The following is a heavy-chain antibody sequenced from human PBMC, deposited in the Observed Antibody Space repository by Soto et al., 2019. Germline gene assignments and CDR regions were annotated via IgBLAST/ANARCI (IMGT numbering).Heavy chain of an antibody. CDR2: IYYSGST. CDR3: ARGPPYYFDY. Sequence: PSETLSLTCTVSGGSISSSSYYWGWIRQPPGKGLEWIGSIYYSGSTYYNPSLKSRVTISVDTSKNQFSLKLSSVTAADTAVYYWARGPPYYFDYWGQGPLVTVFS. J-gene: IGHJ4*02. V-gene: IGHV4-39*01. CDR1: GGSISSSSYY.